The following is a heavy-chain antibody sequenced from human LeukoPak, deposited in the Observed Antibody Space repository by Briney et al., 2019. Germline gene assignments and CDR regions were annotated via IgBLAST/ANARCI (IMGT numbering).Heavy chain of an antibody. J-gene: IGHJ4*02. D-gene: IGHD3-3*01. CDR2: ISYDGSNK. CDR3: ARGLFWSGYKDYFDY. V-gene: IGHV3-30-3*01. Sequence: PGGSLRLSCAASGFTFSSYAMHWVRQAPGKGLEWVAVISYDGSNKYYADSVKGRFTISGDNSKNTLYLQMNSLRAEDTAVYYCARGLFWSGYKDYFDYWGQGTLVTVSS. CDR1: GFTFSSYA.